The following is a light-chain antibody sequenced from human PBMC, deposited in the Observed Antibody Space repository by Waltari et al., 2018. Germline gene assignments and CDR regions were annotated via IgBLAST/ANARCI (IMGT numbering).Light chain of an antibody. CDR2: GNN. J-gene: IGLJ2*01. V-gene: IGLV1-40*01. CDR1: SSNIGANYN. Sequence: QPVLTQPPSVSGAPGQRISISCTGSSSNIGANYNVQWYQQVPGTAPKLLIYGNNNRPSGGPARFSGSKSGTSAYLAITGLQFEDEADYYCQSYDRSLSASVLFGGGTKLTVL. CDR3: QSYDRSLSASVL.